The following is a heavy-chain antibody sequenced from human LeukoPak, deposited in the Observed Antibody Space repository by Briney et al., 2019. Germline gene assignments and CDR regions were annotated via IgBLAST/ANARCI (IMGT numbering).Heavy chain of an antibody. J-gene: IGHJ4*02. Sequence: ASVKVSCKASGYTFTDYYMHWVRQAPGQGLEWMGWINPNSGGTNYAQKFQGRVTMTRDTSISTAYMELSSLRSDDTAVYYCARDDREDIVAIMGYWGQGTLVTVSS. CDR3: ARDDREDIVAIMGY. D-gene: IGHD5-12*01. V-gene: IGHV1-2*02. CDR1: GYTFTDYY. CDR2: INPNSGGT.